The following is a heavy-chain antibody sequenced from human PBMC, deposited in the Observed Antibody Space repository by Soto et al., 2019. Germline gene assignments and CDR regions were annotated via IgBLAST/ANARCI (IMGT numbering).Heavy chain of an antibody. J-gene: IGHJ4*02. CDR1: GFTFSSYA. CDR2: ISYDGSNK. Sequence: QVQLVESGGGVVQPGRSLRLSCAASGFTFSSYAMHWVRQAPGKGLEWVAVISYDGSNKYYADSVKGRFTISRDNSKNTLYPQMNSLRAEETAVYYCASLATTRRGDDYWGQGTLVTVFS. CDR3: ASLATTRRGDDY. V-gene: IGHV3-30-3*01. D-gene: IGHD1-7*01.